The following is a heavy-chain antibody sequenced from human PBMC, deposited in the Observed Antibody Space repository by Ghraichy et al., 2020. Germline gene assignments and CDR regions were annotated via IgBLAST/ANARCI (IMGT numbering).Heavy chain of an antibody. Sequence: TLSLTCAVHGESFNGYYWTWIRQPPGKGLEWIGEITHTGSTNYNPSLNRPVTISLDTSKNQFSLKLTSVTAADTAVYYCARGRTWAYYFDYWGQGTLVT. J-gene: IGHJ4*02. CDR3: ARGRTWAYYFDY. V-gene: IGHV4-34*01. D-gene: IGHD3-16*01. CDR1: GESFNGYY. CDR2: ITHTGST.